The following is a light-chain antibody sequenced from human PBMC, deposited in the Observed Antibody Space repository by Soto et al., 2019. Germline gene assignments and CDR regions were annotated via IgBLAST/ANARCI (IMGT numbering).Light chain of an antibody. Sequence: DIPLTQSPSSLSASVGDRVTITCRASQGITTYLAWYQQKPGKVPNLLIYGAYKLYSGVPSRFSGSGSGTHFTLTISGLRPEDVATYYCQYSNRAPLTFGGGNKVEI. CDR3: QYSNRAPLT. CDR2: GAY. CDR1: QGITTY. V-gene: IGKV1-27*01. J-gene: IGKJ4*01.